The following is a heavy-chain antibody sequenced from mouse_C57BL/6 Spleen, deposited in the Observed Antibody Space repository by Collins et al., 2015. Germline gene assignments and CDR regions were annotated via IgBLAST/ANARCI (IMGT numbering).Heavy chain of an antibody. J-gene: IGHJ4*01. CDR3: ARDGYYLYYYSMDY. Sequence: EVQLVESGGGLVKPGGSLKLSCAASGFTFSDYGIHWVRQAPEKGLEWVAYISSGSSTIYYADTVKGRFTISRDNAKNTLFLQMTSLRSEDTAMYYCARDGYYLYYYSMDYWGQGSSVTVSS. CDR2: ISSGSSTI. D-gene: IGHD2-3*01. V-gene: IGHV5-17*01. CDR1: GFTFSDYG.